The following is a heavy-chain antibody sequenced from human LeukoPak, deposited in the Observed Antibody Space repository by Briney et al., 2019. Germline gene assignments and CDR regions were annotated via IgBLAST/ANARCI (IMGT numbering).Heavy chain of an antibody. Sequence: ASVKVSCKPSGYTFTCYYMHWVRQAPGQGLEWMGWINPNSGGTNYAQKFQGRVTMTRDTSISTAYMELSRLRSDDTAVYYCASPGPWYSSGWSFDYWGQGTLVTVSS. CDR1: GYTFTCYY. J-gene: IGHJ4*02. CDR2: INPNSGGT. V-gene: IGHV1-2*02. D-gene: IGHD6-19*01. CDR3: ASPGPWYSSGWSFDY.